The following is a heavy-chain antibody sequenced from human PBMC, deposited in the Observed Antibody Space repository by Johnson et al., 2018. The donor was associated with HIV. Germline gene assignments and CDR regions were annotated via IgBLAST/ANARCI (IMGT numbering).Heavy chain of an antibody. D-gene: IGHD6-13*01. J-gene: IGHJ3*02. CDR3: ARGDLAAAGNGAFDI. CDR2: ISYDGSNK. V-gene: IGHV3-30-3*01. CDR1: AFTFSSYA. Sequence: QVQLVESGGGVVQPGRSLRLSCVGSAFTFSSYAMHWVRQAPGKGLEWVAVISYDGSNKYYADSVKGRFTISRDNAKNSLYLQMNSLRAEDTAVYYCARGDLAAAGNGAFDIWGQGTLVTVSS.